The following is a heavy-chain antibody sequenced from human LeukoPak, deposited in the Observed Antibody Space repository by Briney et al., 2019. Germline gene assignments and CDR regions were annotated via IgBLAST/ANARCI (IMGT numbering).Heavy chain of an antibody. D-gene: IGHD3-16*01. CDR2: ISSSSSYI. CDR3: ARTTLYDYVWGSYSDY. Sequence: GGSLRLSCAASGFTFSSYSMNWVRQAPGKGLEWVSSISSSSSYIYYADSVKGRFTISRDNAKNSLYLQMNSLRAEDTAVYYCARTTLYDYVWGSYSDYWGQGTLVTVSS. J-gene: IGHJ4*02. V-gene: IGHV3-21*04. CDR1: GFTFSSYS.